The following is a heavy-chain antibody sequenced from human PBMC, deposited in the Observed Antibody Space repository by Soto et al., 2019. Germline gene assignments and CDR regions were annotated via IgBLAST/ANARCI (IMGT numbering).Heavy chain of an antibody. Sequence: SETLSLTCAVYGGSFSGYYWSWIRQPPGKGLEWIGEINHSGSTNYNPSLKSRVTISVDTSKNQFSLKLSSVTAADTAVYYCARGLDGYGITMVRGVIIGYYFDYWGQGTLVTVSS. CDR1: GGSFSGYY. CDR2: INHSGST. J-gene: IGHJ4*02. CDR3: ARGLDGYGITMVRGVIIGYYFDY. D-gene: IGHD3-10*01. V-gene: IGHV4-34*01.